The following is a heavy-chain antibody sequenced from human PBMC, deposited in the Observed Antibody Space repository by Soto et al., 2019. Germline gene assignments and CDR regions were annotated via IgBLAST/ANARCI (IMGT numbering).Heavy chain of an antibody. CDR2: IYYRGNT. V-gene: IGHV4-59*08. Sequence: QVQLRQSGPGLVKPSETLSLTCTVSGGSISSSYWTWIRQPPGKGLEWIGYIYYRGNTNYNPSLKSRVAMSVDTSKNQFSLKLSSVTAADTAVYYCASGESGYDMEWYFNLWGRGTLVTVSS. CDR3: ASGESGYDMEWYFNL. CDR1: GGSISSSY. J-gene: IGHJ2*01. D-gene: IGHD5-12*01.